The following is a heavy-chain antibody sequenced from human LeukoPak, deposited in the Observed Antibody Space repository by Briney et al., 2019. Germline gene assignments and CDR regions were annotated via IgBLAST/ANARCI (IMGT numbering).Heavy chain of an antibody. CDR3: ARDRGSGWSLDY. J-gene: IGHJ4*02. D-gene: IGHD6-19*01. CDR1: GYTFTGYY. Sequence: ASVTVPCTASGYTFTGYYMHWVRQAPGQGLEWMGWINPNSGGTNYAQKFQGWVTMTRDTSISTAYMELSRLRSDDTAVYYCARDRGSGWSLDYWGQGTLVTVSS. V-gene: IGHV1-2*04. CDR2: INPNSGGT.